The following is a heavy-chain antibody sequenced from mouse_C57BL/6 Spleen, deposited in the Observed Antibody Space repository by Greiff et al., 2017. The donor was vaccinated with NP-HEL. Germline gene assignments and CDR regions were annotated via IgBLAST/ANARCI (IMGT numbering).Heavy chain of an antibody. D-gene: IGHD3-2*02. Sequence: QVQLQQPGAELVKPGASVKLSCKASGYTFTSYWMHWVKQRPGQGLAWIGMIHPNSGSTNYNEKFKSKATLTVDKSSSTAYMQLSSLTSEDSAVYYCARDSSGYGFAYWGQGTLVTVSA. CDR1: GYTFTSYW. J-gene: IGHJ3*01. CDR3: ARDSSGYGFAY. V-gene: IGHV1-64*01. CDR2: IHPNSGST.